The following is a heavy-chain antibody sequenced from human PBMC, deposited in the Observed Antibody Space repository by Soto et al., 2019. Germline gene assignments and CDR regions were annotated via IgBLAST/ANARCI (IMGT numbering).Heavy chain of an antibody. D-gene: IGHD6-13*01. V-gene: IGHV5-51*01. CDR3: ASSNIVAAPYGMDV. CDR1: GYRFTSYW. Sequence: GESLKISCKGSGYRFTSYWIGWVRQMPGKGLEWMGIIYPGDSDTRYSPSFQGQVTISADKSISTAYMELSSLRSEDTAVYYCASSNIVAAPYGMDVWGQGTTVTVSS. CDR2: IYPGDSDT. J-gene: IGHJ6*02.